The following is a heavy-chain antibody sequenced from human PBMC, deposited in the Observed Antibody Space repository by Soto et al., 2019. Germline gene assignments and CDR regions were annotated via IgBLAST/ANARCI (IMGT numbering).Heavy chain of an antibody. CDR2: IYYSGST. J-gene: IGHJ4*02. D-gene: IGHD3-22*01. Sequence: NPSETLSLTCTVSGGTISSYYWSWIRQTPGKGLEWIGYIYYSGSTNYNPSLKSRVTISVDTSKNQFSLKLNSVTAADTALYYCATRGVGYYPFYFDNWGRGTLVTVSS. V-gene: IGHV4-59*12. CDR1: GGTISSYY. CDR3: ATRGVGYYPFYFDN.